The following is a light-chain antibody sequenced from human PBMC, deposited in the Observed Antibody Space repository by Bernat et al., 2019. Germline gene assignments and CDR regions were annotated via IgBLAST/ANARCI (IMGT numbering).Light chain of an antibody. CDR3: FQYVNGLT. CDR1: QSVCKS. CDR2: TAS. V-gene: IGKV3D-15*01. Sequence: PVERATLSCRASQSVCKSLAWYQQKPGQAPSLLIHTASSRASGIPERFSGSGSGTEFTLTISTLYPEDIGLYHCFQYVNGLTLGGVNDVEI. J-gene: IGKJ4*01.